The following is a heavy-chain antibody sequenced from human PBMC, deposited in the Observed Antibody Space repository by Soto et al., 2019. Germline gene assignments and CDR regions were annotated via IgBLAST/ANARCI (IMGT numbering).Heavy chain of an antibody. J-gene: IGHJ6*02. D-gene: IGHD2-15*01. CDR1: GYTFTSYP. CDR3: ARGGRTRVCSGGSCYPYYYYGMDV. V-gene: IGHV1-3*01. CDR2: INAGNGNT. Sequence: ASVKVSCKASGYTFTSYPMHWVRQAPGQRLEWMGWINAGNGNTKYSQKFQGRVTITRDTSASTAYMELSSLRSEDTAVYYCARGGRTRVCSGGSCYPYYYYGMDVWGQGTTVTVSS.